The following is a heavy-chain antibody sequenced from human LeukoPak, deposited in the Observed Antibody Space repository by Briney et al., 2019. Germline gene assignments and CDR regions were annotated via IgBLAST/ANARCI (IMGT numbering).Heavy chain of an antibody. CDR3: ARQDWNYSDWFDP. J-gene: IGHJ5*02. CDR1: GYPISSGYY. D-gene: IGHD1-7*01. Sequence: PPETLSLTCAVSGYPISSGYYWGWIRQPPGKGLEWIGSIYHSGSTYYNPSLKSRVTISVDTSKNQFSLKLSSVTAADTAVYYRARQDWNYSDWFDPWGQGTLVTVSS. CDR2: IYHSGST. V-gene: IGHV4-38-2*01.